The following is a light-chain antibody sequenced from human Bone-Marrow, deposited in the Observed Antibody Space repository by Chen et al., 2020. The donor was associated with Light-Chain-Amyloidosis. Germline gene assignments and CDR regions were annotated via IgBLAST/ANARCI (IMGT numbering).Light chain of an antibody. CDR2: RNN. CDR1: SSNIGSNY. CDR3: SAWDDSLSAVV. J-gene: IGLJ2*01. Sequence: QSVLTQPPSASGTPGQRVTISCSGTSSNIGSNYIYWYQQFPGTAPKRLIYRNNQRPSGVTDRFSGSKSGTSASLAISGLRPEDEADYYCSAWDDSLSAVVFGGGTKLTVL. V-gene: IGLV1-47*01.